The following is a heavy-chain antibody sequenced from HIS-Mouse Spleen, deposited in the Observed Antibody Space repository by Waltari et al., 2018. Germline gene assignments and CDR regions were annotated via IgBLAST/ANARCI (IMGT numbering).Heavy chain of an antibody. D-gene: IGHD6-19*01. CDR1: GFSLSPSGMF. Sequence: QVTLRESGPALVKPTQTLTLTCTFSGFSLSPSGMFVRWIRQPPGNALEWLARIDWADDKYYSTSLKTRLTISKDTSKNQVVLTMTNMDPVDTATYYCARIAEGYSSGWYAFDYWGQGTLVIVSS. CDR2: IDWADDK. J-gene: IGHJ4*02. V-gene: IGHV2-70*15. CDR3: ARIAEGYSSGWYAFDY.